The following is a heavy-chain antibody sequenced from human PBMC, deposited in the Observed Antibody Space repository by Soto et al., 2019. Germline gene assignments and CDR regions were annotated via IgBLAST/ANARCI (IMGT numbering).Heavy chain of an antibody. CDR1: GGTFSSYA. CDR3: ARELRDGYKTYYFGY. Sequence: QVQLVQSGAEVKKPGSSVKVSCKASGGTFSSYAISWVRQAPGQGLEWMGGIIPIFGTANYAQKFHGRVTITADKSTSTAYMELSSLSSEDTAVYYGARELRDGYKTYYFGYWGQGTLVTVAS. V-gene: IGHV1-69*06. CDR2: IIPIFGTA. J-gene: IGHJ4*02. D-gene: IGHD5-12*01.